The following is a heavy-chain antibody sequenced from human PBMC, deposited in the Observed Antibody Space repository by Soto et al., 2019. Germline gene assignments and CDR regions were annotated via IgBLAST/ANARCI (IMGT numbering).Heavy chain of an antibody. J-gene: IGHJ6*02. Sequence: EVQLVESGGGLVQPGGSLRLSCAGSGFTFSDHYMDWVRQAPGKGLEWVGRIKNKANNYITEYAASVKGRFSISRDDSKNSVYLQMNSLEIEDTAVYYCGRVKLVRAPKGSRSMDVWGQGTTVTVSS. D-gene: IGHD3-10*01. CDR1: GFTFSDHY. CDR2: IKNKANNYIT. CDR3: GRVKLVRAPKGSRSMDV. V-gene: IGHV3-72*01.